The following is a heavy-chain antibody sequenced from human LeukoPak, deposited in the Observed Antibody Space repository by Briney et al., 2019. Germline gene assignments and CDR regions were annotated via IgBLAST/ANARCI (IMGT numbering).Heavy chain of an antibody. J-gene: IGHJ4*02. D-gene: IGHD2-2*01. Sequence: GGSLRLSCAASGFTCSSYAMSWVRQAPGKGLEWVSAISGSGGSTYYADSVKGRFTISRDNSKNTLYLQMNSLRAEDTAVYYCATSNIVVVPAAIEDYWGQGTLVTVSS. CDR2: ISGSGGST. V-gene: IGHV3-23*01. CDR1: GFTCSSYA. CDR3: ATSNIVVVPAAIEDY.